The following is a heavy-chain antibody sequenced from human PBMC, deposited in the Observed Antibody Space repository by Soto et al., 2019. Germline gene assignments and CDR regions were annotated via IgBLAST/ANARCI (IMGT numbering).Heavy chain of an antibody. V-gene: IGHV3-72*01. D-gene: IGHD2-21*02. CDR3: STTVITAPLFEY. J-gene: IGHJ4*02. CDR2: IRNKPNGHTT. Sequence: EVQLVESGGGLVQPGGSLRLSCEGSGFTFSGHYMDWVRQAPGKGLEWLGRIRNKPNGHTTAYAASVKGRFTISRDESKNLVYLQMNILKSEDTALYYCSTTVITAPLFEYWGQGTLVAVSS. CDR1: GFTFSGHY.